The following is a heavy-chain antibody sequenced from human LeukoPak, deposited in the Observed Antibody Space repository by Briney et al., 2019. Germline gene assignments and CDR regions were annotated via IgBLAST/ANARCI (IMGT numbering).Heavy chain of an antibody. D-gene: IGHD3-16*01. CDR2: INQNGGDK. CDR3: TRGGGLDV. J-gene: IGHJ6*02. Sequence: GGSLRLSCAASGCTFSNYWMSWVRQAPGKGLEWVVIINQNGGDKYYVDSVKGRFTISRDNAKNSLYLQMSNLRAEDTAVYFCTRGGGLDVWGQGATVTVSS. CDR1: GCTFSNYW. V-gene: IGHV3-7*03.